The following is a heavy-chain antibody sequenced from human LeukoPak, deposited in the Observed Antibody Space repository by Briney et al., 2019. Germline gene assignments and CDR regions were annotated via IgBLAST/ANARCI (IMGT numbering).Heavy chain of an antibody. J-gene: IGHJ5*02. CDR1: GFTFSSYA. D-gene: IGHD4-11*01. Sequence: PGGSLRLSCAASGFTFSSYAMHWVRQAPGKGLEWVTIISYDGSNKYYADSVKGRFTISRDNSKNTLYLQMNSLRAEDTAVYYCARERIGSKGRSWFDPWGQGTLVTVSS. V-gene: IGHV3-30*04. CDR3: ARERIGSKGRSWFDP. CDR2: ISYDGSNK.